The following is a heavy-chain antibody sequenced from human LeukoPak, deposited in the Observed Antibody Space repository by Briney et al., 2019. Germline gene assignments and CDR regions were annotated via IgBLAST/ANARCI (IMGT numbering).Heavy chain of an antibody. J-gene: IGHJ4*02. CDR2: ISYDGSNK. CDR1: GFTFSSYG. CDR3: AKRPNHDYGDYSGWHYFDY. V-gene: IGHV3-30*18. Sequence: PGRSLRLSCAASGFTFSSYGMHWVRQAPGKGLEWVAVISYDGSNKYYADSVKGRFTISRDNSKNTLYLQMNSLRAEDTAVYYCAKRPNHDYGDYSGWHYFDYWGQGTLVTVSS. D-gene: IGHD4-17*01.